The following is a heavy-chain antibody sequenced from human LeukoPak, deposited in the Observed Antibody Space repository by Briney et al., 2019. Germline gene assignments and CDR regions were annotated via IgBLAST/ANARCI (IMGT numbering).Heavy chain of an antibody. V-gene: IGHV3-7*01. D-gene: IGHD3-16*01. J-gene: IGHJ4*02. CDR1: GFTFSSYW. CDR3: ARGVLGDY. CDR2: IKQDGSEK. Sequence: GGSLRLSCAAYGFTFSSYWMSWVRQAPGKGLEWVANIKQDGSEKYYVDSVKGRFTISRDHAKNALDLQMNSLRAEDTAVYYCARGVLGDYWGQGTLVTVSS.